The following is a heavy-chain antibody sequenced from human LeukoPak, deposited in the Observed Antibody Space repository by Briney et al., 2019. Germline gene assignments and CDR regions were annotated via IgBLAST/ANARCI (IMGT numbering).Heavy chain of an antibody. Sequence: ASVKVSCKASGYTFTSYYMHWVRQAPGQGLEWMGIINPSGGSTGYAQKFQGRVTMTRDTSTSTVYMELSSLRSEDTAVYYCARVFKELRDQLRNAFDIWGQGTMVTVSS. CDR2: INPSGGST. V-gene: IGHV1-46*01. D-gene: IGHD1-7*01. J-gene: IGHJ3*02. CDR3: ARVFKELRDQLRNAFDI. CDR1: GYTFTSYY.